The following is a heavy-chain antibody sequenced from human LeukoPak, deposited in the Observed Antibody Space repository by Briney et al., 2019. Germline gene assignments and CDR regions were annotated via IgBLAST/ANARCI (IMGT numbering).Heavy chain of an antibody. CDR3: AKEAYYYDSSGHYAYDPFDI. V-gene: IGHV3-30*02. D-gene: IGHD3-22*01. CDR2: IRYDGSNK. CDR1: GFTFSSYG. J-gene: IGHJ3*02. Sequence: GGSLRLSCAACGFTFSSYGMHWVRQAPGKGLEWVAFIRYDGSNKYYADSVKGRFTISRDNSKNTLYLQMNSLRTEDTAVYYCAKEAYYYDSSGHYAYDPFDIWGQGTMVTVSS.